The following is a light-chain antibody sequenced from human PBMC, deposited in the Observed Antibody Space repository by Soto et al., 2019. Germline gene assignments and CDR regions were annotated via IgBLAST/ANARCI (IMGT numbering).Light chain of an antibody. V-gene: IGLV2-14*01. CDR2: EVS. CDR1: SSEVGSYNY. Sequence: QSALTQPASVSGPPGQSITISCTGTSSEVGSYNYVSWYQQNPGKAPKVMIYEVSNRPSGVSNRFSGSKSGNTASLTISGLQAEDEADYYCSSYTSSSTYVFGTGTKVTVL. J-gene: IGLJ1*01. CDR3: SSYTSSSTYV.